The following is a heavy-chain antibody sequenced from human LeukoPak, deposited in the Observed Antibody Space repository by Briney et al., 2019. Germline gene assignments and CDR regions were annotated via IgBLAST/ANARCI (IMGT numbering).Heavy chain of an antibody. CDR1: GFTVNSDY. CDR3: ARALSEWRQSVY. V-gene: IGHV3-66*01. Sequence: GGSLRLSCVPSGFTVNSDYMSWVRQAPGKGLEWVSLIHSAGNAYYADSVKGRFTISRDNSKNTLYLQMNSLRQEDTAVYYCARALSEWRQSVYWGQGTLVTVSS. J-gene: IGHJ4*02. D-gene: IGHD5-24*01. CDR2: IHSAGNA.